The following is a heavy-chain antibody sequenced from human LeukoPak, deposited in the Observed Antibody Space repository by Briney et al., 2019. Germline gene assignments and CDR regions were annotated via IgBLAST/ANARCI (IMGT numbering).Heavy chain of an antibody. CDR3: ARAVGYCSSTSCYSLDY. Sequence: SVTVSFKASGGTFIIYAISWVRQAPGQGVEWMGGIIPIFGTANYAQKFQGRVTITADESTSTAYMELSSLRSEDTAVYYCARAVGYCSSTSCYSLDYWGQGTLVTVSS. J-gene: IGHJ4*02. CDR1: GGTFIIYA. V-gene: IGHV1-69*13. CDR2: IIPIFGTA. D-gene: IGHD2-2*02.